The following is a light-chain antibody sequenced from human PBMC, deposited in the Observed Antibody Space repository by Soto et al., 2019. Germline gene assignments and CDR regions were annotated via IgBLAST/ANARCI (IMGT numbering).Light chain of an antibody. Sequence: QSALTQPRSVSGSPGQSITISCTGTSSDVGGYNYVSWYRQHPGKAPKLMIYDVSKRPSGVPDRFSGSTSGNTASLTISGLQAEDEADYYCCSYAGSYTHYVFGTGTKVTVL. J-gene: IGLJ1*01. CDR3: CSYAGSYTHYV. V-gene: IGLV2-11*01. CDR1: SSDVGGYNY. CDR2: DVS.